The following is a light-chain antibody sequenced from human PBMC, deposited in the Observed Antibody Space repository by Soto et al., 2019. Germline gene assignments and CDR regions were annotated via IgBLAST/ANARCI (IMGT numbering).Light chain of an antibody. J-gene: IGKJ3*01. CDR3: QQYYSFPST. V-gene: IGKV4-1*01. CDR1: QSVFYSSYNNNY. CDR2: WAS. Sequence: DIVMTQSPDSLAVSLGERATINCKSSQSVFYSSYNNNYLAWYQQKSGQPPKPLFFWASTRESGVPDRFSASGSGTDFTHTISSLQAEDVEVYYCQQYYSFPSTFGPGTKVDI.